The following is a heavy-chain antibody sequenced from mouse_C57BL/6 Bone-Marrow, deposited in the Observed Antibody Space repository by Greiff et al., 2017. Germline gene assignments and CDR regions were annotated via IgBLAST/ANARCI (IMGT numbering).Heavy chain of an antibody. Sequence: EVKLVESGPGLAKPSQTLSLTCSVTGYSITSDYWNWIRKFPGNKLEYMGYISYSGSTYYNPSLKSRISITRDTSKNQYYLQLNSVTTEDTATYYCARYRGYGSSHWYFDVWGTGTTVTVSS. CDR3: ARYRGYGSSHWYFDV. CDR2: ISYSGST. CDR1: GYSITSDY. V-gene: IGHV3-8*01. D-gene: IGHD1-1*01. J-gene: IGHJ1*03.